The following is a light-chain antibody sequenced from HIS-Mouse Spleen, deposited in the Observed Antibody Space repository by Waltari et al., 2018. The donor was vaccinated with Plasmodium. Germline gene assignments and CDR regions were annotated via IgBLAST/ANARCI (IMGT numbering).Light chain of an antibody. CDR2: EGS. J-gene: IGLJ3*02. CDR3: CSYAGSSTFV. V-gene: IGLV2-23*03. CDR1: SSHVGSYNL. Sequence: QSALTQPASVSGSPGQSLTISCPGPSSHVGSYNLVSWYQQHPGKAPKLMIYEGSKRPSGVSNRFSGSKSGNTASLTISGLQAEDEADYYCCSYAGSSTFVFGGGTKLTVL.